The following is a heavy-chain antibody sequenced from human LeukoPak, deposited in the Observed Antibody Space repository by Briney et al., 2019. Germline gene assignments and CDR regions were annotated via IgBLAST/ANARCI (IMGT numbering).Heavy chain of an antibody. CDR3: ARDGGLDY. J-gene: IGHJ4*02. CDR2: INANSGDT. D-gene: IGHD3-16*01. CDR1: GYTFTSYG. Sequence: ASVKVSCKASGYTFTSYGISWVRQAPGQGLEWMGWINANSGDTNSAQKFQGRVTMTRDTSISTAYMEVSSLRSDDTAVYYCARDGGLDYWGQGTLITVSS. V-gene: IGHV1-2*02.